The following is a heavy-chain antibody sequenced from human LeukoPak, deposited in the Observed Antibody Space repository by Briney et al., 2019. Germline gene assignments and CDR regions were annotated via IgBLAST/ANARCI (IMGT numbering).Heavy chain of an antibody. CDR1: GGSITSSTYY. J-gene: IGHJ3*02. D-gene: IGHD3-10*01. V-gene: IGHV4-39*07. CDR3: ARDKIVRAAHDAFDI. Sequence: PSETLSLTCTVSGGSITSSTYYWGWIRQPPGKGLEWIGSIYYTGSTYYNPSLEGRVTISIDTSKNQFSLNLTSVTAADTAVYFCARDKIVRAAHDAFDIWGQGTMVTVSS. CDR2: IYYTGST.